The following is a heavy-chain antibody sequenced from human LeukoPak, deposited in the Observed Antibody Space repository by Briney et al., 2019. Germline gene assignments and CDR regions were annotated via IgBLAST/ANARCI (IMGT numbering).Heavy chain of an antibody. CDR2: ISWNSGSI. Sequence: GGCLRLSCAASGFTFDDYAMHWVRQAPGKGLEWVSGISWNSGSIGYADSVKGRFTISRDNAKNSLYLQMNSLRAEDTALYYCAKDIIGSSSWSRAFDYWGQGTLVTVSS. V-gene: IGHV3-9*01. J-gene: IGHJ4*02. CDR1: GFTFDDYA. D-gene: IGHD6-13*01. CDR3: AKDIIGSSSWSRAFDY.